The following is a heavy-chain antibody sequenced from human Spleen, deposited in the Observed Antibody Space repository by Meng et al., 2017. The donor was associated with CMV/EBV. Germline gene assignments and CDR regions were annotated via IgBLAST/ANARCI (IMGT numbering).Heavy chain of an antibody. Sequence: GGSLRLSCAASGFTFSDYYMNWVRQAPGKGLEWVSALGRSDSSAYYADSVRGRFTISRDNFRSTLYLEMNSLTAQDTAVYYCAKSRERGYDWFDSWGQGTLVTVSS. CDR3: AKSRERGYDWFDS. D-gene: IGHD5-18*01. CDR1: GFTFSDYY. CDR2: LGRSDSSA. V-gene: IGHV3-23*01. J-gene: IGHJ5*01.